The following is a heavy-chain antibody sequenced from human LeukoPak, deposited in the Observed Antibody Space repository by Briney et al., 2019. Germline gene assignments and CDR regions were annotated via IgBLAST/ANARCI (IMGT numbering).Heavy chain of an antibody. Sequence: ASVKVSCKASGYTFTGYYMHWVRQAPGQGLEWMGWLNPDSGKTGYAQKFQGRVTMTRDTSINTAYMELSGLTSEDTAVYFCARTLGPYYYDPSGYPWGQGTLVIVSS. CDR3: ARTLGPYYYDPSGYP. J-gene: IGHJ5*02. CDR2: LNPDSGKT. CDR1: GYTFTGYY. V-gene: IGHV1-8*02. D-gene: IGHD3-22*01.